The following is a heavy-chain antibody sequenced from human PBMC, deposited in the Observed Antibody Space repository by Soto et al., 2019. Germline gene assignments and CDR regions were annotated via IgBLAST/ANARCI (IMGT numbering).Heavy chain of an antibody. Sequence: PGESLKISCKGSGYSFTSYWIGWVRQMPGKGLEWMGIIYPGDSDTRYSPSFQGQVTISADKSISTAYLQWSSLKASDTSIYYCARHEGYYGSPAAGLFDYWGQGTLVTVSS. J-gene: IGHJ4*02. CDR1: GYSFTSYW. CDR3: ARHEGYYGSPAAGLFDY. V-gene: IGHV5-51*01. CDR2: IYPGDSDT. D-gene: IGHD3-10*01.